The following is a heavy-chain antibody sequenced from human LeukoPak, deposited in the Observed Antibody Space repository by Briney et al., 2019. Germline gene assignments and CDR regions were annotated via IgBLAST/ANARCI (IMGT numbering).Heavy chain of an antibody. D-gene: IGHD3-16*02. CDR1: GFTFSSYS. CDR3: ARGFAFGGVIAGFNWFDP. CDR2: ISSSSSYI. V-gene: IGHV3-21*01. Sequence: PGGSLRLSCAASGFTFSSYSMNWVRQAPGKGLEWVSSISSSSSYIYYADSVKVRFTISRDNAKNSLYLQMNSLRAEDTAVYYCARGFAFGGVIAGFNWFDPWGQGTLVTVSS. J-gene: IGHJ5*02.